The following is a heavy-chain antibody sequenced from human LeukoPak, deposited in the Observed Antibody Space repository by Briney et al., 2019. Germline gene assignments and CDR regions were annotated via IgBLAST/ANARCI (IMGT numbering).Heavy chain of an antibody. Sequence: PGRSLRLSCAASGFTFNSHGMYWVRQAPGTGLEWVAVIWHDGSAEFYGDSVRGRFRISRDDSKNTLYLQMDSLRVEDTALYYCAKDHRGGWSGYFDSWGQGTLVTVSS. CDR1: GFTFNSHG. CDR2: IWHDGSAE. J-gene: IGHJ4*02. D-gene: IGHD6-19*01. CDR3: AKDHRGGWSGYFDS. V-gene: IGHV3-33*06.